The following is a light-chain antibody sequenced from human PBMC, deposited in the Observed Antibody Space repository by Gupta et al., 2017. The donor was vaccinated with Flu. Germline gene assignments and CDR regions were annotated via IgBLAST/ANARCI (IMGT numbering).Light chain of an antibody. Sequence: EIVITQSPATLSVSPGERATLSCRVSQSVDSNLAWYQQKPGRAPRHLIYGASTRATGIPARFSGSGSGTEFTLTISSLQSEDFAIDYCQQYNNWPPNSFGQGTKLEIK. J-gene: IGKJ2*03. CDR3: QQYNNWPPNS. V-gene: IGKV3-15*01. CDR1: QSVDSN. CDR2: GAS.